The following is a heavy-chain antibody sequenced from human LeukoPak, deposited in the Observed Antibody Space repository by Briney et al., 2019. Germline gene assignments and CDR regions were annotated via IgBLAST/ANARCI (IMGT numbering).Heavy chain of an antibody. CDR3: ARSYSSGWYYHDY. V-gene: IGHV3-53*01. CDR1: GFTVSSNY. Sequence: GGSLRLSCAASGFTVSSNYMSWVRQAPGKGLEWVSVIYSGGNTYYADSVKGRFTISRDNSKNTLYLQMNSLRAEDTAVYYCARSYSSGWYYHDYWGQGTLVTVSS. D-gene: IGHD6-19*01. CDR2: IYSGGNT. J-gene: IGHJ4*02.